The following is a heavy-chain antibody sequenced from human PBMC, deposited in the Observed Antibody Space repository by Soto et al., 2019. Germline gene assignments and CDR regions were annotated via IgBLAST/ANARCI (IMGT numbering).Heavy chain of an antibody. D-gene: IGHD2-15*01. J-gene: IGHJ4*02. Sequence: SETLSLTCTVSGGSVSSSSYSWGWIRQPPGKGLEWIGNIFYSGSTYYNPSLKSRVTISVDTSKNQFSLKLTSVTAADTAVYHCARLEMVTAIFDYWGQGTLVTVSS. CDR2: IFYSGST. CDR1: GGSVSSSSYS. CDR3: ARLEMVTAIFDY. V-gene: IGHV4-39*01.